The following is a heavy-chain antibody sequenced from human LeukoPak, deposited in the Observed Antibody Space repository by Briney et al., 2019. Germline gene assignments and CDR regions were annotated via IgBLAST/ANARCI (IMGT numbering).Heavy chain of an antibody. CDR1: GLTFSSYG. V-gene: IGHV3-33*01. CDR2: IWYDGSNK. D-gene: IGHD3-22*01. CDR3: ARDGGVYDSSGYLVDP. Sequence: GGSLRLSCAASGLTFSSYGMHWVRQAPGKGLEWVAVIWYDGSNKYYADSVKGRFTISRDNSKSTLYLQMNSLRAEDTAVYYCARDGGVYDSSGYLVDPWGQGTLVTVSS. J-gene: IGHJ5*02.